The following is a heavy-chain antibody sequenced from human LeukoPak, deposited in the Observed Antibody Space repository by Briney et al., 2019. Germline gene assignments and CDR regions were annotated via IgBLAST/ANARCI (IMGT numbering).Heavy chain of an antibody. D-gene: IGHD3-22*01. V-gene: IGHV3-72*01. CDR1: GFTFSDHY. Sequence: PGGSLRPSCAASGFTFSDHYMDWVRQAPGKGLEWVGRTRNKANSYTTEYAASVKGRFTISRDDPKNSLYLQMNSLKTEDTAVYYCARVNPRSGYDSSGYYYPWGQGTLVTVSS. CDR2: TRNKANSYTT. CDR3: ARVNPRSGYDSSGYYYP. J-gene: IGHJ5*02.